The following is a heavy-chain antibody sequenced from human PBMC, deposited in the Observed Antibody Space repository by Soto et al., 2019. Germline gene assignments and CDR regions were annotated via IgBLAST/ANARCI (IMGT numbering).Heavy chain of an antibody. D-gene: IGHD5-18*01. V-gene: IGHV1-46*03. CDR3: ASGGYFYAFDI. J-gene: IGHJ3*02. Sequence: ASVKVSCKASGYTFTSYYMHWVRQAPGQGLEWMGIINPSGGSTSYAQKFQGRVTMTRDTSTSTVYMELRSLRSEDTAVYYCASGGYFYAFDIWGQGTMVTVSS. CDR2: INPSGGST. CDR1: GYTFTSYY.